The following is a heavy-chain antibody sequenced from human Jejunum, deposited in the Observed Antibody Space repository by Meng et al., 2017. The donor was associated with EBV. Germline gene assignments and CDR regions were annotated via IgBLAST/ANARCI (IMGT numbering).Heavy chain of an antibody. CDR2: INHSGRT. V-gene: IGHV4-34*01. D-gene: IGHD1-26*01. CDR1: GGSFGNFY. Sequence: QVQLQQWGAGLLKPSEXLSLTCGVYGGSFGNFYWSWIRQPPGKGLEWIGEINHSGRTNCDPSLKSRVSISLDTSKNQFSLKLNSVTAADTAVYYCAGGKYVAWEVLYAWGQGTLVTVSS. CDR3: AGGKYVAWEVLYA. J-gene: IGHJ5*02.